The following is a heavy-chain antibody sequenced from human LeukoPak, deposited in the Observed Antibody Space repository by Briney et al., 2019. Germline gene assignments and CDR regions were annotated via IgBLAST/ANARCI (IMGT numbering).Heavy chain of an antibody. V-gene: IGHV4-34*01. Sequence: SETLSLTCAVYGGSFSGHYWSWIRQPPGKGLEWIGEINHSGSTNYNPSLKSRVTISVDTSKNQFSLKLSSVTAADTAVYYCARRTSSYYYYGMDVWGQGTTVTASS. D-gene: IGHD6-6*01. J-gene: IGHJ6*02. CDR1: GGSFSGHY. CDR3: ARRTSSYYYYGMDV. CDR2: INHSGST.